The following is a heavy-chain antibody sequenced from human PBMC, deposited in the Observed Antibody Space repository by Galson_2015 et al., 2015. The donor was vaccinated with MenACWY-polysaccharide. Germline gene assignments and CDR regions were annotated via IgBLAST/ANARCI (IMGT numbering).Heavy chain of an antibody. CDR1: GYSISSGYY. CDR3: ARVEKYSGSFYILY. Sequence: SETLSLTCAVSGYSISSGYYWGWIQQPPGKGLEWIGSIYHSGSTYYNPSLKSRVTISVDTSKNRFSLKLSSVTAADTAVYYCARVEKYSGSFYILYWGQGTLVTVSS. V-gene: IGHV4-38-2*01. D-gene: IGHD1-26*01. CDR2: IYHSGST. J-gene: IGHJ4*02.